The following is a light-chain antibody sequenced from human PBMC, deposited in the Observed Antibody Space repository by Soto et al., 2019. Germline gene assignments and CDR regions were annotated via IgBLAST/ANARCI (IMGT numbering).Light chain of an antibody. CDR3: QQRSSWPLT. CDR1: QSLSKS. V-gene: IGKV3-11*01. CDR2: GAS. Sequence: EIVLTDSPSTLSLSPWERATLSCRASQSLSKSLVWYQQKPGQAPRLLIDGASNRATGIPARFSGSGSGTDFTLTISSLEPEDFAVYFCQQRSSWPLTFGGGTKVDIK. J-gene: IGKJ4*02.